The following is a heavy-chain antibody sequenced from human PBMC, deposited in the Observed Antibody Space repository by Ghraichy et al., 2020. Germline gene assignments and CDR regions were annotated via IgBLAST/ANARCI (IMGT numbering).Heavy chain of an antibody. V-gene: IGHV3-72*01. D-gene: IGHD1-26*01. Sequence: GESLNISCAASGFTFSDHYMDWVRQAPGKGLEWVGRTRNKANSYTTEYAASVKGRFTVSRDDSKNSLYLQMSSLKTEDTAVYYCARARSGSYPDFDYWGQGTLVTVSS. CDR2: TRNKANSYTT. CDR3: ARARSGSYPDFDY. J-gene: IGHJ4*02. CDR1: GFTFSDHY.